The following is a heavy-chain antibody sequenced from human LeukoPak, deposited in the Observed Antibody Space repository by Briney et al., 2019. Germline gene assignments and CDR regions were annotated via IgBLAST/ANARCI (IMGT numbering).Heavy chain of an antibody. V-gene: IGHV4-38-2*02. CDR2: MYHSGST. J-gene: IGHJ4*02. CDR3: ARVLWSGYSYFDY. CDR1: GYSISSGHY. Sequence: SETLSLTCTVSGYSISSGHYWGWIRQPPGKGLEWIGSMYHSGSTNYNPSLKSRVTISVDTSKNQFSLKLSSVTAADTAVYYCARVLWSGYSYFDYWGQGTLVTVSS. D-gene: IGHD3-3*01.